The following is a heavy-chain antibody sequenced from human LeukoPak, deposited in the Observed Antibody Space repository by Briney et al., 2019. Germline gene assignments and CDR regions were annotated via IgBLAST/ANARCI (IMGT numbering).Heavy chain of an antibody. V-gene: IGHV4-4*07. CDR1: GGSISSYY. CDR2: IYTSGST. Sequence: SETLSLTCTVSGGSISSYYWSWIRQPAGKGLEWIGLIYTSGSTNYNPSLKSRVTMSVDTSNNQFSLKLNSVTAADTAVYYCAREYCTNGVCYYMDVWGKGTTVTVPS. J-gene: IGHJ6*03. CDR3: AREYCTNGVCYYMDV. D-gene: IGHD2-8*01.